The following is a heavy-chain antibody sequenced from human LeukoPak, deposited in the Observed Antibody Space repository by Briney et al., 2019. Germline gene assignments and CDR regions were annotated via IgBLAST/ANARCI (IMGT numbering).Heavy chain of an antibody. Sequence: ASVKVSCKASGYIFSIYAMIWVRRAPGQGRELMGWINTYTGNPTYAQGFTGRFVFSLDTSVSTAYLQISRLKAEDTAVYYCARDYTVALGTTMYFQHWGQGTLVTVSS. J-gene: IGHJ1*01. CDR3: ARDYTVALGTTMYFQH. V-gene: IGHV7-4-1*02. CDR1: GYIFSIYA. CDR2: INTYTGNP. D-gene: IGHD1-7*01.